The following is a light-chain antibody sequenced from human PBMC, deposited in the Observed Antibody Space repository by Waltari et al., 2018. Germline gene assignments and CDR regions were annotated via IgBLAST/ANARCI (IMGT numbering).Light chain of an antibody. CDR3: QQGYTTPYT. CDR1: QSISYS. Sequence: DIQMTQSPSSLSASVGDRVTITCRTSQSISYSLNWYQQQPGKAPRLLIYGASSLQSGVPLRFSGSGSGTDFTLTINSLQPEDFGTYFCQQGYTTPYTFGQGTKLEIK. J-gene: IGKJ2*01. V-gene: IGKV1-39*01. CDR2: GAS.